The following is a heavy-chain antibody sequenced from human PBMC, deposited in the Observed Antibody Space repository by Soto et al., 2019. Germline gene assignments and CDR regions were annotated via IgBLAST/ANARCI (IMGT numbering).Heavy chain of an antibody. CDR3: ARAYEWLDSYYFDY. Sequence: QVPLVQSGAEVKKPGASVKVSCKASGYTFTGYYMHWVRQAPGQGLEWMGWINPNSGGTNYAQKFQGWVTMTRDTSISTAYMELSRLRSDDTAVYYCARAYEWLDSYYFDYWGQGTLVTVSS. D-gene: IGHD6-19*01. CDR2: INPNSGGT. CDR1: GYTFTGYY. J-gene: IGHJ4*02. V-gene: IGHV1-2*04.